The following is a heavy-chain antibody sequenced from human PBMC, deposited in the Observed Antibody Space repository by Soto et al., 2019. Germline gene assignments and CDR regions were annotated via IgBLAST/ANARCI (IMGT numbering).Heavy chain of an antibody. V-gene: IGHV3-33*01. J-gene: IGHJ3*02. CDR2: IWYDGSNK. CDR1: GFTFSSYG. CDR3: ARGHMPAASSRGAFDI. D-gene: IGHD2-2*01. Sequence: QVQLVESGGGVVQPGRSLRLSCAASGFTFSSYGMHWVRQAPGKGLEWVAAIWYDGSNKYYADSVKGRFTISRDNSENTLYVQMTSLSAEDMAVYYCARGHMPAASSRGAFDIWGQGTMVTVSS.